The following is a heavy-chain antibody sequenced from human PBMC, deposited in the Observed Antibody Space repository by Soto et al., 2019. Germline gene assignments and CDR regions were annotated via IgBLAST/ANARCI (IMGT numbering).Heavy chain of an antibody. CDR1: GGSIRSEDYY. V-gene: IGHV4-30-4*01. D-gene: IGHD1-26*01. Sequence: QVQLQESGPGLVKPSQTLSLTCTVSGGSIRSEDYYWSWIRQPPGKGLEWIGYISYSGSTAYKSSRRHRVIIAVGTSKNQVSLKLNSATAADPAVYYCARVLIVGSTTLDSWGQGTVVTVYS. CDR2: ISYSGST. J-gene: IGHJ4*02. CDR3: ARVLIVGSTTLDS.